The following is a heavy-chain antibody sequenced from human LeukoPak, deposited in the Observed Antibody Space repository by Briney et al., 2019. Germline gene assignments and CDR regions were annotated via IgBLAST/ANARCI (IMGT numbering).Heavy chain of an antibody. J-gene: IGHJ4*02. V-gene: IGHV1-69*01. Sequence: SSVKVSCKASGGTFSSYAISWVRQAPGQGLEWMGGIIPIFGTANYAQKFQGRVSVAANESTRTAYMELSSLRSEDTDVYYCARADLGGSGSPSGYWGQGTLDTVSS. CDR1: GGTFSSYA. CDR2: IIPIFGTA. D-gene: IGHD3-10*01. CDR3: ARADLGGSGSPSGY.